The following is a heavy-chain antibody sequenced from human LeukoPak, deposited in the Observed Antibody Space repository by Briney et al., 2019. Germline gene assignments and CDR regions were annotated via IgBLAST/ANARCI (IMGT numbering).Heavy chain of an antibody. J-gene: IGHJ4*02. Sequence: GGSLRLSWAAAGFTFSDYGMHWVRQAPGKGREWVALISYDGTNKYYADSVKGRFTLSRDNSRNTLYLQMNSLRAGDTAVYYCAGDRAKVIATLMEWGQGTLVTVSS. CDR2: ISYDGTNK. D-gene: IGHD2-21*01. V-gene: IGHV3-30-3*01. CDR3: AGDRAKVIATLME. CDR1: GFTFSDYG.